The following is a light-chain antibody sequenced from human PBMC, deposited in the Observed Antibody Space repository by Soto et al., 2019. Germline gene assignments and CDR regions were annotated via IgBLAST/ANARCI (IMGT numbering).Light chain of an antibody. Sequence: DIQLTQSNSTLSAAVGDSVTITCRASQNIRNLLAWYQQKPGKAPKLLIYAASSLQSGVPSRFSGSGSGTDFTLTISSLQPEDFATYYCQQSYSTFRTFGQGTKVDIK. J-gene: IGKJ1*01. CDR3: QQSYSTFRT. CDR2: AAS. V-gene: IGKV1-39*01. CDR1: QNIRNL.